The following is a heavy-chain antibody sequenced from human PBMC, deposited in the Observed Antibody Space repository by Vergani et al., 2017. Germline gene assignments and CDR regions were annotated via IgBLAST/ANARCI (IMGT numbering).Heavy chain of an antibody. J-gene: IGHJ5*02. V-gene: IGHV4-39*07. D-gene: IGHD3-10*01. CDR3: ARLITIHFDP. CDR1: GGSISSSSYY. Sequence: QLQLQESGPGLVKPSETLSLTCTVSGGSISSSSYYWGWIRQPPGKGLEWIGEINHSGSTNYNPSLKSRVTISVDTSKNQLSLKLSSVTAADTAVYYCARLITIHFDPWGQGTLVTVSS. CDR2: INHSGST.